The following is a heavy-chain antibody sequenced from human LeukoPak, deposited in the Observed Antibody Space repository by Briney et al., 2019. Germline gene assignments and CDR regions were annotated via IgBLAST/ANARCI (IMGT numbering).Heavy chain of an antibody. CDR2: IVVGSGNT. Sequence: GASVKVSCTASGFTFTSSAVQWVRQARGQRLEWIGWIVVGSGNTNYAQKFQERVTITRDMSTSTAYMELSSLRSEDTAVYYCAADEAAANGMDVWGQGTTVTVSS. J-gene: IGHJ6*02. D-gene: IGHD6-13*01. CDR1: GFTFTSSA. CDR3: AADEAAANGMDV. V-gene: IGHV1-58*01.